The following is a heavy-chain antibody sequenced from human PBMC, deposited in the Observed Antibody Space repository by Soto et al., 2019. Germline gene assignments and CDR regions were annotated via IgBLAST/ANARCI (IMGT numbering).Heavy chain of an antibody. D-gene: IGHD2-15*01. CDR3: VRERNCSGGSCYSWTYNWFDP. V-gene: IGHV3-33*01. Sequence: QVQLVESGGGVVQPGRSLRLSCAASGFTFSSYGMHWVRQAPGKGLEWVAVIWYDGSNKYYADSVKGRFTISRDNSKNTLYLQMNSLRAEDTAVYYCVRERNCSGGSCYSWTYNWFDPWGQGTLVTVSS. CDR1: GFTFSSYG. CDR2: IWYDGSNK. J-gene: IGHJ5*02.